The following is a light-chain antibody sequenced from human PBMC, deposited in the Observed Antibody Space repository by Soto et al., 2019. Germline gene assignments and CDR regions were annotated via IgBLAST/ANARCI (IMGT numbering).Light chain of an antibody. CDR2: DAS. Sequence: EIVLTQSPATLSLSPGERATLSCRASQSVTNSLAWYQQKPGQGPRLLVYDASNRATGIPTRFSGSGSGTDFTLTISNLEPEDFAVYYCQQHISWPLTFGGGTKVEIK. J-gene: IGKJ4*01. V-gene: IGKV3-11*01. CDR1: QSVTNS. CDR3: QQHISWPLT.